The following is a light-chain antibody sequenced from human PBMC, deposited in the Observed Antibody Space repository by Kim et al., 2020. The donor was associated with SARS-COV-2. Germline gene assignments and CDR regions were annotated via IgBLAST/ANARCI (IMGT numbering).Light chain of an antibody. CDR1: QSVSSSY. CDR3: QQYGSSPRT. CDR2: GSA. Sequence: SPGERAPLSCRASQSVSSSYVGWYQRKRGQAPRLIIYGSASRATGTPDRCSGSGSGTDITLTISRLEPEDVAVYYWQQYGSSPRTFGQGTKVDIK. J-gene: IGKJ1*01. V-gene: IGKV3-20*01.